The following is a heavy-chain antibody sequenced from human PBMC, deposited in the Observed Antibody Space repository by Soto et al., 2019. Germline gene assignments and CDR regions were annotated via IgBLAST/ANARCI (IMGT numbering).Heavy chain of an antibody. Sequence: QVQLVESGGGVVQPGRSLRLSCAASGFTFSSYAMHWVRQAPGKGLEWVAVISYDGSNKYYADSVKGRFTISRDNSKNTLYLQMNSLRAEATAVYYCARAVGDYWGQGTLVTVSS. CDR1: GFTFSSYA. CDR2: ISYDGSNK. J-gene: IGHJ4*02. V-gene: IGHV3-30-3*01. D-gene: IGHD1-26*01. CDR3: ARAVGDY.